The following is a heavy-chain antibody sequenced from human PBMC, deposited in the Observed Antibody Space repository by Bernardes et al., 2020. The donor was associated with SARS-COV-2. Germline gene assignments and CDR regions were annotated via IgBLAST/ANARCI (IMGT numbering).Heavy chain of an antibody. CDR2: INPNTGGT. CDR3: ARTRTTISTTGIPVDY. D-gene: IGHD2-21*02. V-gene: IGHV1-2*02. J-gene: IGHJ4*02. Sequence: ASVTVSCKGSGYTFTGYFMHWVRQAPGQRLEWMGWINPNTGGTNYAQKFQGRVTMTRDTSITTAYMELSRLGSDDTAIYYCARTRTTISTTGIPVDYWGQVTLVTVSS. CDR1: GYTFTGYF.